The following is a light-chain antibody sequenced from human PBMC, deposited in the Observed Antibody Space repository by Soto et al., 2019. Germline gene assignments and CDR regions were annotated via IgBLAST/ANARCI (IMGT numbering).Light chain of an antibody. J-gene: IGKJ2*02. CDR2: WAS. Sequence: DIVMTQSPDSLAVSLGERATINCKSSQSVLSSSKSKDFLAWYQQKPGQPPKLLVYWASTRESGVPDRFNGSGSGTDFTLTISSLQAADVAVYYCQQYYSTPCTFGQGTKLEIK. CDR3: QQYYSTPCT. CDR1: QSVLSSSKSKDF. V-gene: IGKV4-1*01.